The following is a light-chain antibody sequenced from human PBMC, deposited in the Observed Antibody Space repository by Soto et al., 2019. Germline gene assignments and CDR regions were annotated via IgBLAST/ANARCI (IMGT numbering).Light chain of an antibody. Sequence: QSALTQPASVYGSPGQSITISCTGTSSDVGGYNYVSWYQQHPGKAPKLKIYDVSNRPSGVSNRFSGSKSGNTASLTISGHQAEDEADYYCSSYTSSSTLVFGGGTKLTVL. CDR1: SSDVGGYNY. J-gene: IGLJ3*02. CDR3: SSYTSSSTLV. CDR2: DVS. V-gene: IGLV2-14*01.